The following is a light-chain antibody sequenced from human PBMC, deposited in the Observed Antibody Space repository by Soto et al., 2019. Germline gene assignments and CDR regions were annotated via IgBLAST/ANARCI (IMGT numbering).Light chain of an antibody. Sequence: DIPMTQSPSSLSASVGDRVTITCRASQTFGNYLNWYQQKPGKAPKLLIYAAYSLQSGVPSRFSGSGSGTDFTLTISSLQPEDFATYYCQQSYSTPYTFGQGTKLEI. CDR2: AAY. CDR3: QQSYSTPYT. CDR1: QTFGNY. J-gene: IGKJ2*01. V-gene: IGKV1-39*01.